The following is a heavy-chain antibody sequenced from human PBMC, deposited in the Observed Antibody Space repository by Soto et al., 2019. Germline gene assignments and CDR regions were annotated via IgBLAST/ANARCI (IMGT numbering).Heavy chain of an antibody. Sequence: PGGSLRLSCAASGFTFDDYAMHWVRQAPGKGLGWVSGISWNSGSIDYADSVKGRFTISRDNAKNSLYLQMNSLRAEDTALYYCAKTRSMITFGGVIAPYYFDYWGQGTLVTVS. D-gene: IGHD3-16*02. CDR2: ISWNSGSI. CDR1: GFTFDDYA. V-gene: IGHV3-9*01. CDR3: AKTRSMITFGGVIAPYYFDY. J-gene: IGHJ4*02.